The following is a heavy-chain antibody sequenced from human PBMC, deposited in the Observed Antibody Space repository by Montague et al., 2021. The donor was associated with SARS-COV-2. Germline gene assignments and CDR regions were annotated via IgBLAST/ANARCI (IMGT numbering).Heavy chain of an antibody. D-gene: IGHD3/OR15-3a*01. CDR2: S. CDR3: ARDLDVSGGMDV. J-gene: IGHJ6*02. CDR1: GFTVSSNY. V-gene: IGHV3-53*04. Sequence: SLRLSCAASGFTVSSNYMNWVRQAPGRGWSGSQLSVKGRFTISRHNSKNTLYLQMNSLRAEDTAVYYCARDLDVSGGMDVWGQGTTVTVSS.